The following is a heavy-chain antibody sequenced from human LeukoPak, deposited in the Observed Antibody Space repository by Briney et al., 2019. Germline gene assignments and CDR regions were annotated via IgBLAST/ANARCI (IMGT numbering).Heavy chain of an antibody. CDR1: GGSISSGSYY. CDR3: ARGQGFDIVVVPAAANTNWFDP. D-gene: IGHD2-2*01. CDR2: IYTSGST. Sequence: SQTLSLTCTVSGGSISSGSYYWSWIRQPAGKGLEWIERIYTSGSTNYNPSLKSRVTISVDTSKNQFSLKLSSVTAADTAVYYCARGQGFDIVVVPAAANTNWFDPWGQGTLVTVSS. J-gene: IGHJ5*02. V-gene: IGHV4-61*02.